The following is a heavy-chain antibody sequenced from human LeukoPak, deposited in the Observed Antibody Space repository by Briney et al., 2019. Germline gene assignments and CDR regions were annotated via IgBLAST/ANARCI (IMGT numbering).Heavy chain of an antibody. CDR2: ISSSSSYI. V-gene: IGHV3-21*01. Sequence: GGSLRLSCAASGFTFSSYSMNWVRQAPGKGLEWVSSISSSSSYIYYADSMKGRFTISRDNAKNSLYLQMNSLRAEDTAVYYCAREGITIFGVVIIWGQGTLVTVSS. CDR1: GFTFSSYS. CDR3: AREGITIFGVVII. J-gene: IGHJ4*02. D-gene: IGHD3-3*01.